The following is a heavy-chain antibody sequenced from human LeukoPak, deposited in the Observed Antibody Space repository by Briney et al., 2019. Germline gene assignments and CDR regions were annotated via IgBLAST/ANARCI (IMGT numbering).Heavy chain of an antibody. V-gene: IGHV4-39*07. CDR2: IYYSGTT. CDR3: ARVWIRSGYSSGWYDY. D-gene: IGHD6-19*01. CDR1: GGSISSSSYY. J-gene: IGHJ4*02. Sequence: PSETLSLTCTVSGGSISSSSYYWGWIRQPPGKGLEWIGSIYYSGTTYYNPSLKSRVTISVDTSKNQFSLRLSSVTAADTAVYYCARVWIRSGYSSGWYDYWGQGTLVTVSS.